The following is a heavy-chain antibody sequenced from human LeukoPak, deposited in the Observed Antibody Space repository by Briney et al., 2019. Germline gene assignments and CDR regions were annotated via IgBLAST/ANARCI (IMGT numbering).Heavy chain of an antibody. CDR3: AKEGYRYGYAIDY. CDR2: ISGSGGGT. CDR1: GFTFSIYA. D-gene: IGHD5-18*01. J-gene: IGHJ4*02. V-gene: IGHV3-23*01. Sequence: SGGSLRLSCAASGFTFSIYAMSWVRQAPGKGLEWVSVISGSGGGTNHVDSVKGRFTISRDNSKNTLYLQMNSLRAEDTAVYYCAKEGYRYGYAIDYWGQGTLVTVSS.